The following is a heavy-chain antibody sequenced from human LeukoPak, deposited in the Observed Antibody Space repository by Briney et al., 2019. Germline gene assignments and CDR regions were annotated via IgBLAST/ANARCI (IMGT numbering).Heavy chain of an antibody. V-gene: IGHV3-15*01. CDR2: IKTKGEGGTV. J-gene: IGHJ4*02. CDR3: MSDLDN. Sequence: GGSLRLSCATPGFTFSNAWMTWFRQAQGKGLEWVGRIKTKGEGGTVDYAAPVKGRFTISRDDSKNTLYLQMNSLKTEDTAIYYCMSDLDNWGQRTLVTVSS. CDR1: GFTFSNAW.